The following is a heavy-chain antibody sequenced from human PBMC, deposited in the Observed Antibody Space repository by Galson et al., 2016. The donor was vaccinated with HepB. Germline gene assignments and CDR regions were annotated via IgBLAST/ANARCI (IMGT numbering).Heavy chain of an antibody. CDR2: ISGGGVRT. J-gene: IGHJ4*02. Sequence: SLRLSCAASGFSFSDYGMNWVRQAPGKGLQWVSAISGGGVRTWSADFMKGRFTISRDNSRNTLYLEMNSLRAEDTAVYYCAKTITIFGVKTWFDYWGQGTPVTVSS. V-gene: IGHV3-23*01. CDR3: AKTITIFGVKTWFDY. CDR1: GFSFSDYG. D-gene: IGHD3-3*01.